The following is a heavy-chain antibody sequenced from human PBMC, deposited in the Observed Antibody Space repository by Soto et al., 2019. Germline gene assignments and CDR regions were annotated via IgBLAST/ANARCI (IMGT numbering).Heavy chain of an antibody. CDR2: IFYSGAT. CDR3: ARVFPSYCGGDCSHFDS. D-gene: IGHD2-21*02. CDR1: GASINSYY. J-gene: IGHJ4*02. Sequence: QVQLQESGPGLVKPSETLSLTCTVSGASINSYYWTWIRQSPGKGLEWIGFIFYSGATNSNPSLKSRVTMSVDTSLNQFSLRMSSVTAADTAVYYCARVFPSYCGGDCSHFDSWGQGTLVTVSS. V-gene: IGHV4-59*01.